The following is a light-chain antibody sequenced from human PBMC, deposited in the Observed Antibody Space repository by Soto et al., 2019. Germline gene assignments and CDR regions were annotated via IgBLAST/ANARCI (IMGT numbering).Light chain of an antibody. CDR3: CSYAGSDTFV. Sequence: QSALTQPRSVSGSPGQSVTISCTGTSSDVGGYNYVSWYQHHPGKAPEVIIYDVIKRPSGVPDRFSGSKSGNTASLTISGLQAEDEADYSCCSYAGSDTFVFGTGTKVTVL. CDR1: SSDVGGYNY. J-gene: IGLJ1*01. CDR2: DVI. V-gene: IGLV2-11*01.